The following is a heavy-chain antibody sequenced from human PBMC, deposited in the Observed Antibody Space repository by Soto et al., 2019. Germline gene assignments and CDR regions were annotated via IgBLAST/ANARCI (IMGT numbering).Heavy chain of an antibody. CDR1: GFTFSSYG. J-gene: IGHJ4*02. Sequence: QVQLVESGGGVVQPGRSLRLSCAASGFTFSSYGMHWVRQAPGKGLEWVAVISYDGSNKYYADSVKGRFTISRDNSKNTLYLQMNSLRAEDTAVYYCAKDPGDYYDSSGYIHWGQGTLVTVSS. CDR3: AKDPGDYYDSSGYIH. V-gene: IGHV3-30*18. D-gene: IGHD3-22*01. CDR2: ISYDGSNK.